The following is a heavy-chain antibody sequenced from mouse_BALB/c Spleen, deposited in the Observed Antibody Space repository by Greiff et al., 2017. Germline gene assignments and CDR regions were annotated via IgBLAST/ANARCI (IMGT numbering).Heavy chain of an antibody. J-gene: IGHJ4*01. Sequence: EVQVVESGGGLVQPGGSLKLSCAASGFTFSSYGMSWVRQTPDKRLELVATINSNGGSTYYPDSVKGRFTISRDNAKNTLYLQMSSLKSEDTAMYYCARQYYGGAMDYWGQGTSVTVSS. CDR2: INSNGGST. CDR3: ARQYYGGAMDY. D-gene: IGHD1-2*01. CDR1: GFTFSSYG. V-gene: IGHV5-6-3*01.